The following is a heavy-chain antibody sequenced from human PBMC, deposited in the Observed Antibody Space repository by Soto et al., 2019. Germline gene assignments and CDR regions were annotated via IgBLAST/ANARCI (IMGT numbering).Heavy chain of an antibody. Sequence: ESGGGVVQPGRSLRLSCAASGFTFSSYGMHWVRQAPGKGLEWVAVIWYDGSNKYYADSVKGRFTISRDNSKNTLYLQMNSLRAEDTAVYYCARDWGTVYSNYPFDYWGQGTLVTVSS. CDR1: GFTFSSYG. CDR3: ARDWGTVYSNYPFDY. CDR2: IWYDGSNK. D-gene: IGHD4-4*01. J-gene: IGHJ4*02. V-gene: IGHV3-33*01.